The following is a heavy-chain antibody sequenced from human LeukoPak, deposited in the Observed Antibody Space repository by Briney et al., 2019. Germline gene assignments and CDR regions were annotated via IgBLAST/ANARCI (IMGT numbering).Heavy chain of an antibody. CDR1: GFIFSNYD. CDR2: IRGNAGTT. J-gene: IGHJ4*02. CDR3: AKGHGDASGYYYFDS. Sequence: GGSLRLSCAASGFIFSNYDMSWVRQTTGKGLEWVSAIRGNAGTTYYADSVKGRFTIFRDNYKNMLYMQMHSLRVEDTAVYYCAKGHGDASGYYYFDSWGQGTLVTVSS. V-gene: IGHV3-23*01. D-gene: IGHD3-22*01.